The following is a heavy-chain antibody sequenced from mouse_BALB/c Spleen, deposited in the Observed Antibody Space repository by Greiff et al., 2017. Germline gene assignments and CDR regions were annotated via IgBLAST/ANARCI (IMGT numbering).Heavy chain of an antibody. D-gene: IGHD2-1*01. J-gene: IGHJ2*01. V-gene: IGHV5-17*02. CDR2: ISSGSSTI. Sequence: EVMLVESGGGLVQPGGSRKLSCAASGFTFSSFGMHWVRQAPEKGLEWVAYISSGSSTIYYADTVKGRFTISRDNPKNTLFLQMTSLRSEDTAMYYCARRSGNYVGYFDDWGQGTTLTVSS. CDR3: ARRSGNYVGYFDD. CDR1: GFTFSSFG.